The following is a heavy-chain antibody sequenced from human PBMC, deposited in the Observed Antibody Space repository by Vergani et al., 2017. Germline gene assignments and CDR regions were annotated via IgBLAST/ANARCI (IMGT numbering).Heavy chain of an antibody. CDR1: GGTFSSYT. CDR2: IIPILGIA. Sequence: QVQLVQSGAEVKKPGSSVKVSCKASGGTFSSYTISWVRQAPGQGLEWMGRIIPILGIANYAQKFQGRVTITADKSTSTAYMELSSLRSEDTAVYYCARGTGRDFWSGYEGYYYYYYYMDVWGKGTTVTVSS. CDR3: ARGTGRDFWSGYEGYYYYYYYMDV. J-gene: IGHJ6*03. V-gene: IGHV1-69*02. D-gene: IGHD3-3*01.